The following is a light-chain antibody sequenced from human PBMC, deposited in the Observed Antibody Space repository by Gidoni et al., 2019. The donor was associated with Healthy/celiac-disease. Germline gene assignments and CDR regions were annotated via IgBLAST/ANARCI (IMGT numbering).Light chain of an antibody. Sequence: DIQMTQSPSSLSASVGDRVTITCRASKSISSYLNWYQQKPGKAPKLLIYAASSLQSGVPSRFSGSGSGTDFTLTISSLQPEDFATYYCQQSYSTHRLTFGGGTKVEIK. V-gene: IGKV1-39*01. CDR2: AAS. CDR1: KSISSY. CDR3: QQSYSTHRLT. J-gene: IGKJ4*01.